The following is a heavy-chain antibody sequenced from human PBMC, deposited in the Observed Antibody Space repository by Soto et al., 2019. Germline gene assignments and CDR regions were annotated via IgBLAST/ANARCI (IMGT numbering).Heavy chain of an antibody. D-gene: IGHD1-26*01. V-gene: IGHV4-39*01. CDR2: IYYSGST. CDR1: GGSISNIDYY. Sequence: SETLSITCTVSGGSISNIDYYWGWIRQPPGKGLEWIGSIYYSGSTYYNPSLKSRVTISLDTPNNQFSLKLNSLTVADTAVYYCARLPILGSPSRSDYWGLGTLVTVSS. CDR3: ARLPILGSPSRSDY. J-gene: IGHJ4*02.